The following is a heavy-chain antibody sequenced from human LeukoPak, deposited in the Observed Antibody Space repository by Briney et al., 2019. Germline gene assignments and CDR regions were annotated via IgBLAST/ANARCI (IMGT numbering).Heavy chain of an antibody. V-gene: IGHV3-49*03. CDR1: GFTFDDYA. D-gene: IGHD4-17*01. CDR2: IRSKAFGGTP. J-gene: IGHJ4*02. Sequence: GGSLRLSCSASGFTFDDYAVSWFRQAPGKGLEWVGFIRSKAFGGTPEYAASVRGRFTISRDDSKSIGYLQMNSLKTEDTAVYYCTRNTVTVHFDYWSQGTLVTVSS. CDR3: TRNTVTVHFDY.